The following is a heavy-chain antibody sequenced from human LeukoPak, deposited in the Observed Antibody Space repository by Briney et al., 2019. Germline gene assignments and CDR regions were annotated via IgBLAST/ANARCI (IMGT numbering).Heavy chain of an antibody. CDR3: ARNDGMDV. J-gene: IGHJ6*02. Sequence: GGSLRLSCAASGFALSSHWMTWVRQVPGRGPEWVANVNRDGSETYYLDSVKGRFTISKDNAKNSLYLQMNSLRAEDTALYHCARNDGMDVWGQGTTVIVSS. D-gene: IGHD3-16*01. CDR2: VNRDGSET. V-gene: IGHV3-7*03. CDR1: GFALSSHW.